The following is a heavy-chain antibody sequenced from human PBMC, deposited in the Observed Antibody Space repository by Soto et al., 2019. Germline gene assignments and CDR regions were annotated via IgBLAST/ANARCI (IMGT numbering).Heavy chain of an antibody. V-gene: IGHV4-38-2*01. Sequence: ETLSLTCAVSASSISSAYFWGWIRQPPGKGLEWIATIFHTGGTYYNPSLKSRVTISVDTSNNQFSLRLNSVTAADTALYFCARTWLAGGTPADAFDIWGQGTMVTVSS. CDR2: IFHTGGT. D-gene: IGHD2-15*01. CDR1: ASSISSAYF. CDR3: ARTWLAGGTPADAFDI. J-gene: IGHJ3*02.